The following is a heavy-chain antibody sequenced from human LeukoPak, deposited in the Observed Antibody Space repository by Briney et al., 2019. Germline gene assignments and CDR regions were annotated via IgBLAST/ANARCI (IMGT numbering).Heavy chain of an antibody. D-gene: IGHD3-3*01. CDR3: AKEPFYDFYLYYFDY. CDR2: IYGGSNT. J-gene: IGHJ4*02. Sequence: PGGSLRLSCAVSGFTVSSNYMSWVRQAPGKGLEWVSLIYGGSNTQYADSVKGRFTISRDNSKNTLYLQMNSLRAEDTAVYYCAKEPFYDFYLYYFDYWGQGTLVTVSS. CDR1: GFTVSSNY. V-gene: IGHV3-53*01.